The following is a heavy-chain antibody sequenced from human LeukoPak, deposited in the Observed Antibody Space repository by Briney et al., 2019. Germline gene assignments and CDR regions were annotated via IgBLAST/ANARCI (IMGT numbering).Heavy chain of an antibody. CDR2: IYYSGST. V-gene: IGHV4-59*11. CDR1: GGSISSHY. D-gene: IGHD6-13*01. Sequence: SETLSLTCTVSGGSISSHYWSWIRQPPGKGLEWIGYIYYSGSTNYNPSLKSRVTISVDTSKNQFSLKLSSVTAADTAVYYCARAPTSSSWYFNYYYYMDVWGKGTTVTVSS. J-gene: IGHJ6*03. CDR3: ARAPTSSSWYFNYYYYMDV.